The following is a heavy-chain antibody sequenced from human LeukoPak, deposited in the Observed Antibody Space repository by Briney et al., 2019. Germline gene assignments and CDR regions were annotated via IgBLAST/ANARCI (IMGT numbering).Heavy chain of an antibody. CDR2: ITPYNGNT. D-gene: IGHD6-13*01. Sequence: ASVKVSCKASGYRFTSYGISWVRQAPGQGLEWMGWITPYNGNTNYARDLQDRVTMTTDTSTSTAYMELSSLRSEDTAVYYCATRRDTYSGSSWYSYFDYWGQGTLVTVSS. CDR3: ATRRDTYSGSSWYSYFDY. CDR1: GYRFTSYG. V-gene: IGHV1-18*01. J-gene: IGHJ4*02.